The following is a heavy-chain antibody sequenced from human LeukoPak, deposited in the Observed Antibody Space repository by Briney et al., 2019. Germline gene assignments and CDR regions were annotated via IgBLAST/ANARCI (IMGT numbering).Heavy chain of an antibody. V-gene: IGHV3-23*01. J-gene: IGHJ3*01. CDR2: ISGSGGST. D-gene: IGHD1-26*01. CDR1: GFTFSSYA. Sequence: GGSLRLSCAASGFTFSSYAMSWVRQAPGKGLEWVSGISGSGGSTFFADSVKGRFTISRDSSKNTLNLQMNSLRAEDTAVYYRAKDRGFSGSSTFDFWGQGTMVTVSS. CDR3: AKDRGFSGSSTFDF.